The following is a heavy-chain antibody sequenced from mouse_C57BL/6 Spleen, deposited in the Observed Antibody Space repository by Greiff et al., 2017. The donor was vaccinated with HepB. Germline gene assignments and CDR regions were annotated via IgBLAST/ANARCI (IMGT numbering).Heavy chain of an antibody. CDR3: ARSNYYGSSYDAMDY. CDR1: GYTFTSYW. D-gene: IGHD1-1*01. J-gene: IGHJ4*01. Sequence: VQLQQSGTELVKPGASVKLSCKASGYTFTSYWMHWVKQRPGQGLEWIGNINPSNGGTNYNEKFKSKATLTVDKSSSTAYMQLSSLTSEDSAVYYCARSNYYGSSYDAMDYWGQGTSVTVSS. CDR2: INPSNGGT. V-gene: IGHV1-53*01.